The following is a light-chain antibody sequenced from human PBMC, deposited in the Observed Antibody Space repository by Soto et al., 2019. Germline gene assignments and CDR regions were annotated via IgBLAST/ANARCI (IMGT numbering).Light chain of an antibody. J-gene: IGKJ1*01. Sequence: DIVMTQSPATLSVSPGERATLYCKASQRISSNLAWYQQKPGQPPRLLIYGASTRATGIPARFSGSGSGTEFTLTISGLQSEDFALYYCQQYGTSLRTFGQGTKVDIK. CDR1: QRISSN. V-gene: IGKV3-15*01. CDR2: GAS. CDR3: QQYGTSLRT.